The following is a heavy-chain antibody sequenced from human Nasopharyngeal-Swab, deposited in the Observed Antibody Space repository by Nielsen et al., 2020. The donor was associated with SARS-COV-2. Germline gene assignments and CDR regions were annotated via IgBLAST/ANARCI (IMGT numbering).Heavy chain of an antibody. Sequence: GGSLRLSCAASGFTFSSPMHWVRQAPGKGLEWVAVIWYDGSNKYYADSVKGRFTISRDNSKNTLYLQMNSLRAEDTAVYYCASRGASADPSTRDLPFSRRTFDLWGRGTLVTVSS. J-gene: IGHJ2*01. D-gene: IGHD6-13*01. CDR1: GFTFSSP. V-gene: IGHV3-33*01. CDR2: IWYDGSNK. CDR3: ASRGASADPSTRDLPFSRRTFDL.